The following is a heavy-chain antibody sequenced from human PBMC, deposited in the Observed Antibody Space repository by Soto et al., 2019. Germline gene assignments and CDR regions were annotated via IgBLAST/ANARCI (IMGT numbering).Heavy chain of an antibody. CDR2: IIPIFGTG. CDR3: ARALVPAALRSTSNHYYGMDV. J-gene: IGHJ6*02. Sequence: QVQLVQSGAEVKKPGSSVKVSCKASGGTFSSYAISWVLQAPGQGREWMGGIIPIFGTGNYAQKFQGRVTITAEESTSQAYIEMRRMRCEDHDTYYCARALVPAALRSTSNHYYGMDVWGQGTTVNDCS. D-gene: IGHD2-2*02. V-gene: IGHV1-69*01. CDR1: GGTFSSYA.